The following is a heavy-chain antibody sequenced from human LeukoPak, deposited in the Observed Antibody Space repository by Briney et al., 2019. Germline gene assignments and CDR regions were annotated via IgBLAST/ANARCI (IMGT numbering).Heavy chain of an antibody. CDR3: ARHVGLDAFDI. CDR1: GGSIGSYY. V-gene: IGHV4-59*08. D-gene: IGHD2-15*01. J-gene: IGHJ3*02. Sequence: SETLSLTCTVSGGSIGSYYWSWIRQPPGKGLEWIGYIYYSGSTNYNPSLKSRVTISVDTSKNQFSLKLSSVTAADTAVYYCARHVGLDAFDIWGQGTMVTVSS. CDR2: IYYSGST.